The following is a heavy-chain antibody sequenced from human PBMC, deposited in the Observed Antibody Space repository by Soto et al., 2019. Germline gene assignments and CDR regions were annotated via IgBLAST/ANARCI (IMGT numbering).Heavy chain of an antibody. CDR1: GGSISSYY. CDR2: IYYSGST. J-gene: IGHJ4*02. D-gene: IGHD2-15*01. CDR3: ATEAQLGCCRGVRCCSYFFDC. Sequence: SETLSLTCTVSGGSISSYYWSWIRQPPGKGLEWIGYIYYSGSTNYNPSLKSRVTISVDTSKNQFSLKLSSVTAADTAVYYCATEAQLGCCRGVRCCSYFFDCWGQGTLVTVSS. V-gene: IGHV4-59*01.